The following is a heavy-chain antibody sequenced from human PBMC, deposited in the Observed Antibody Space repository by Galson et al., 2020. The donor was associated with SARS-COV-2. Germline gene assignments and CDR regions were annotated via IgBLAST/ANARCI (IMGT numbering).Heavy chain of an antibody. CDR1: GCSISSSNW. Sequence: SETLSLTCAVSGCSISSSNWWSWVRQPPGKGLEWIGEIYHSGITNYNPSLKSRVTISVDKSKNQFSLKLSSVTAADTAVYYCAATYYAILTGYYNLVAFDIWGQGTMVTVSS. V-gene: IGHV4-4*02. D-gene: IGHD3-9*01. CDR2: IYHSGIT. J-gene: IGHJ3*02. CDR3: AATYYAILTGYYNLVAFDI.